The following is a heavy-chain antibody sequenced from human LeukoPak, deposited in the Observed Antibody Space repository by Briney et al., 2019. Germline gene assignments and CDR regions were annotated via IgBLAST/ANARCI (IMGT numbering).Heavy chain of an antibody. CDR1: GFTFSSYS. Sequence: GGSLRLSCAASGFTFSSYSMNWVRQAPGKGLEWVSSITRSSTSTYYTDPVRVRFTISRDNAKNSLYLQMNSLRAEDTAVYYCARDNWNDAPGGFDPWGQGTLVTVSS. CDR2: ITRSSTST. J-gene: IGHJ5*02. D-gene: IGHD1-20*01. CDR3: ARDNWNDAPGGFDP. V-gene: IGHV3-21*01.